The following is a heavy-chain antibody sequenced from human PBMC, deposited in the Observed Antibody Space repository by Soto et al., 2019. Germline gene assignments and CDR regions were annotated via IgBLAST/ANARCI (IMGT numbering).Heavy chain of an antibody. CDR2: TYYRSNWYT. V-gene: IGHV6-1*01. J-gene: IGHJ4*02. Sequence: PSQTLSLTCAISGDSVSSTSTAWSWIRQSPSRGLEWLGRTYYRSNWYTDYAVPVKSRITISPDTSKNQFSLQLNSVTPEDTAVYYCARGSYYSGWVWGQGTLVTVSS. CDR1: GDSVSSTSTA. CDR3: ARGSYYSGWV. D-gene: IGHD6-19*01.